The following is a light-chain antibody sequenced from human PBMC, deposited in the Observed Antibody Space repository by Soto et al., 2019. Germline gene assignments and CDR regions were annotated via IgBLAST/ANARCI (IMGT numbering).Light chain of an antibody. V-gene: IGLV1-51*01. J-gene: IGLJ3*02. Sequence: QSVLTQPPSVSAAPGQKVTISCSGSSSNIGNNHASWYQHLPGTAPKLLIFDNDKRPSGIPDRFSGSKSSTSATLGITGLQTGDEADYYCGTWDSSLSAWVFGGGTKVTVL. CDR1: SSNIGNNH. CDR3: GTWDSSLSAWV. CDR2: DND.